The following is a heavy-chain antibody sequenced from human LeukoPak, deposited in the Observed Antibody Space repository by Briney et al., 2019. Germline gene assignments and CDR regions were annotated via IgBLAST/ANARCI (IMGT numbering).Heavy chain of an antibody. CDR2: IYSSGDT. CDR3: ARDRGGIAAAVNWFDP. V-gene: IGHV4-59*01. J-gene: IGHJ5*02. D-gene: IGHD6-13*01. Sequence: SETLSLTCTVSGDSMRTYYWTWIRQPPGKGLEWIGNIYSSGDTNYNPTLKSRVTISVDTSKNQFSLKLSSVTAADTAVYYCARDRGGIAAAVNWFDPWGQGTLVTVSS. CDR1: GDSMRTYY.